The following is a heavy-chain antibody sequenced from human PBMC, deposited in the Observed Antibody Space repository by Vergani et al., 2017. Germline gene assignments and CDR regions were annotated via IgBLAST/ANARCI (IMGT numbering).Heavy chain of an antibody. D-gene: IGHD3-22*01. CDR3: AKVRERSGYNQVALYYFDS. J-gene: IGHJ4*02. CDR1: GFTFNDYV. Sequence: QVQLVESGGGVVQPGKSLRLSCAVSGFTFNDYVMHWVRQPPGGGLEWVAFISFDSSNRFYADSVRGRFTISRDNSQNTLYLQMNSLRPEDTAVYYCAKVRERSGYNQVALYYFDSWGQGTLVTVSS. CDR2: ISFDSSNR. V-gene: IGHV3-30*18.